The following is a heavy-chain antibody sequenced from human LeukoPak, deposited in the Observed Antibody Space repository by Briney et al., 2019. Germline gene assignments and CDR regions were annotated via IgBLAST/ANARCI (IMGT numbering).Heavy chain of an antibody. J-gene: IGHJ4*02. CDR2: IRYDGSNK. CDR1: GFTFSSYS. D-gene: IGHD6-19*01. V-gene: IGHV3-30*02. Sequence: PGGSLRLSCAASGFTFSSYSMHWVRQAPGKGLEWVAFIRYDGSNKYYADSVKGRFTISRDSSKNTLFLEMNSLRVEDTAVYYCAKRHTTGWYLFDYWGQGTLVTVSS. CDR3: AKRHTTGWYLFDY.